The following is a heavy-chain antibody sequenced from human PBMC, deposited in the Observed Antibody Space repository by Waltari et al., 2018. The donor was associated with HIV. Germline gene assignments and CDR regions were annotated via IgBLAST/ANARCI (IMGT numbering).Heavy chain of an antibody. D-gene: IGHD3-3*01. CDR2: ISSSSNYI. V-gene: IGHV3-21*01. J-gene: IGHJ4*02. CDR3: ARDLDGAFDC. CDR1: GFSFNTYG. Sequence: EVHLVESGGGLVRPGGSVRLSCAASGFSFNTYGMTWVRQAPGEGLGGCSSISSSSNYIHYADCVKGHFAIVRDNAKTLVLLQMDSLRAAETAGYYCARDLDGAFDCLGQGTLVIVSA.